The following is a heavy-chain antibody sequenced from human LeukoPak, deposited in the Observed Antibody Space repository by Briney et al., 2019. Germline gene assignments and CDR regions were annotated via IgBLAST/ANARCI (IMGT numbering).Heavy chain of an antibody. D-gene: IGHD3-9*01. CDR1: GFTFSNYT. J-gene: IGHJ4*02. CDR3: ARGPTYYDILTGYTI. Sequence: PGGSLRLSCAASGFTFSNYTIHWVRQAPGKGLEWVAVISYDGSSKNYADSVKGRFTISRDNSKNTLYLQMNSLRTEDTAVYYCARGPTYYDILTGYTIWGQGTLVTVSS. V-gene: IGHV3-30-3*01. CDR2: ISYDGSSK.